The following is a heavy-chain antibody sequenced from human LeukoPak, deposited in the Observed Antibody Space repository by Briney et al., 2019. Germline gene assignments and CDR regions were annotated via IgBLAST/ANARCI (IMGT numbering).Heavy chain of an antibody. CDR2: ISSSSSYI. V-gene: IGHV3-21*01. CDR3: ARGDYYYGSGSYIDY. J-gene: IGHJ4*02. Sequence: GGSLRLSCAASGFTFSSYSMNWVRQAPGKGLEWVSSISSSSSYIYYADSVKGRLTISRDNAKNSLYLQMNSLRAEDTAVYYRARGDYYYGSGSYIDYWGQGTLVTVSS. D-gene: IGHD3-10*01. CDR1: GFTFSSYS.